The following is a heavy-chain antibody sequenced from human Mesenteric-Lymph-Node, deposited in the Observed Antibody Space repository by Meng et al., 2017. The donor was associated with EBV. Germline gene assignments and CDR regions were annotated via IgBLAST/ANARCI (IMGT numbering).Heavy chain of an antibody. CDR1: GFTFRDYY. CDR2: ISGSGDNI. J-gene: IGHJ4*02. CDR3: ARERRVG. V-gene: IGHV3-11*04. Sequence: QWQLVVSGGGLVKPGGSLILSCVASGFTFRDYYMSWIRQAPGKGLEWISYISGSGDNIYYADSVKGRFTISRDNAKNTLYLQMNSLRAEDTAMYYCARERRVGWGQGTLVTVSS.